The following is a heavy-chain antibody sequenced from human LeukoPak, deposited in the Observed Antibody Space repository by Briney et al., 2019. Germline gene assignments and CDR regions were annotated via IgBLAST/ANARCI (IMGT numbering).Heavy chain of an antibody. D-gene: IGHD3-3*01. V-gene: IGHV4-59*01. J-gene: IGHJ5*02. Sequence: SETLSLTCTVSGGSISSNYWSWIRQPPGKGLEWIGYIYYSGSTNYNPSLKSRVTISVDTSKNQFSLKLSSVTAADTAVYYCARVGIKTYYDFWSGYYTDNWFDPWGQGTLVTVSS. CDR1: GGSISSNY. CDR3: ARVGIKTYYDFWSGYYTDNWFDP. CDR2: IYYSGST.